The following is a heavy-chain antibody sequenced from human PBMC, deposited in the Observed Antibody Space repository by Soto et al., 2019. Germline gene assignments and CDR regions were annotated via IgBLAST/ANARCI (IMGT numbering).Heavy chain of an antibody. J-gene: IGHJ4*02. CDR3: ARDSFDGLRLGELSSYDFDH. Sequence: EVQLVESGGGLVKPGGSLRLSCAASGFTFSSYSMNWVRQAPGKGLEWVSSISSSSSYIYYADSVKGRFTISRDNAKNSLYLQMNSLRAEDTAVYYRARDSFDGLRLGELSSYDFDHWGQGTLVTVSS. CDR2: ISSSSSYI. V-gene: IGHV3-21*01. CDR1: GFTFSSYS. D-gene: IGHD3-16*02.